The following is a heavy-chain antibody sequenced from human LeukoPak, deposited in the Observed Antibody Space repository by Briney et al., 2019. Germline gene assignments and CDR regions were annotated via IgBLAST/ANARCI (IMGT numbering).Heavy chain of an antibody. CDR1: GFTFSSFE. V-gene: IGHV3-48*03. D-gene: IGHD2-15*01. CDR2: IISSGSTI. J-gene: IGHJ3*02. CDR3: ARNSRYSFDI. Sequence: GGSLRLSCAASGFTFSSFEMNWVRQAPGKGLEWVSYIISSGSTIYYADSVKGRFTISRDNAKNSLYLPMNSLRAEDTAVYYCARNSRYSFDIWGQGTMVTVSS.